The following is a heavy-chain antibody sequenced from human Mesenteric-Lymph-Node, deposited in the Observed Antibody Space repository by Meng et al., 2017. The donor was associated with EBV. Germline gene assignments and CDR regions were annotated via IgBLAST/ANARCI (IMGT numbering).Heavy chain of an antibody. CDR2: VYYTGST. Sequence: QLPLQESGPGLVKPSETLSLTCTVSGGSIRSSSYFWGWIRQPPGKGLEWMGSVYYTGSTYYNLSLKSRVIISVDTSENQFSLRLSSVTAADTAVYYCASVGYSESYYADYWGQGTLVTVSS. J-gene: IGHJ4*02. D-gene: IGHD5-12*01. V-gene: IGHV4-39*07. CDR1: GGSIRSSSYF. CDR3: ASVGYSESYYADY.